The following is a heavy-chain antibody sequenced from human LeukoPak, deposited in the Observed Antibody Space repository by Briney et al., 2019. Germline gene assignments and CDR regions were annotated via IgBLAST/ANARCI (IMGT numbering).Heavy chain of an antibody. V-gene: IGHV3-23*01. Sequence: QPGGSLRLSCAVAEFSFSSYGMHWVRQAPGEWLEWVSAISGRGDSTYYADSVKGRFTISRDYSKNTLYLQMNNLRAEDTALYYCAKDIIRYYDSSGYYYPFDCWGQGTLVTVSS. CDR3: AKDIIRYYDSSGYYYPFDC. CDR2: ISGRGDST. D-gene: IGHD3-22*01. J-gene: IGHJ4*02. CDR1: EFSFSSYG.